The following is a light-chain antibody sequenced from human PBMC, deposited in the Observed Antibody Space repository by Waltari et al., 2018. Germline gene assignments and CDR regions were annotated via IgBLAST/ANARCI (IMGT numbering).Light chain of an antibody. Sequence: QSVLTQPPSVSAAPGQRVTISCPGGSSNNRNNYVSWYRQFPGTAPKLLIHENTERPSGIPGRFSGSKSGTSATLDITGLQAGDEADYYCGTWDSSLSGAVFGGGTHLTVL. CDR1: SSNNRNNY. CDR2: ENT. CDR3: GTWDSSLSGAV. V-gene: IGLV1-51*02. J-gene: IGLJ7*01.